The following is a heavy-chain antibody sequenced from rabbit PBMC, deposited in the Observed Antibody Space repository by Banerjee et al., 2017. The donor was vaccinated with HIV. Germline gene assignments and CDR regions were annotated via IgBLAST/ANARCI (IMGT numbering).Heavy chain of an antibody. CDR3: ARSGGYGVYGYTNL. CDR1: GFSFSSSYH. V-gene: IGHV1S40*01. CDR2: INTSSGNT. D-gene: IGHD6-1*01. Sequence: QSLEESGGDLVKPGASLTLTCTASGFSFSSSYHMCWVRQAPGKGLEWIACINTSSGNTVYATWAKGRFTISKTSWTTVTLQMTSLTGADTATYFCARSGGYGVYGYTNLWGQGTLVTVS. J-gene: IGHJ3*01.